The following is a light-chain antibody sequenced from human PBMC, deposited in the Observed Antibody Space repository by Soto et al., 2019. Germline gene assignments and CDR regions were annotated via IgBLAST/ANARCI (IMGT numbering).Light chain of an antibody. CDR1: QSVSSN. V-gene: IGKV3-15*01. CDR3: QQYNSWLWT. Sequence: EIEITQSPSTLSVSPGERATLSCRASQSVSSNLAWYQQKPGQAPGLLIYGASTRATGIPARFSGSGSGTEFTLIISSLQSEDSAVYYCQQYNSWLWTFGQGTRLEIK. CDR2: GAS. J-gene: IGKJ5*01.